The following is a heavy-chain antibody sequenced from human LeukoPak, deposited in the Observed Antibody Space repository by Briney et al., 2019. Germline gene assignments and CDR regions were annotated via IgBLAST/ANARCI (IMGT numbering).Heavy chain of an antibody. Sequence: SETLSLTCTVSGGSISSSSYYWGWIRQPPGKGLEWIGSIYYSGSTNYNPSLKSRVTISVDTSKNQFSLKLSSVTAADTAVYYCARGLTYYDFWSGCNFDYWGQGTLVTVSS. CDR2: IYYSGST. J-gene: IGHJ4*02. CDR1: GGSISSSSYY. V-gene: IGHV4-39*07. D-gene: IGHD3-3*01. CDR3: ARGLTYYDFWSGCNFDY.